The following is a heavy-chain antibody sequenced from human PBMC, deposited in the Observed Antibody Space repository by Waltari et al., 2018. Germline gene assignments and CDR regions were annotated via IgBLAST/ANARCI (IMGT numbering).Heavy chain of an antibody. D-gene: IGHD6-19*01. CDR2: INSDGSST. V-gene: IGHV3-74*01. CDR1: GFTFSSYW. J-gene: IGHJ2*01. CDR3: ARGGPYSSGISWYFDL. Sequence: EVQLVESGGGLVQPGGSLRLSCAASGFTFSSYWMHWVRQAPGKGLVWVLRINSDGSSTSYADSVKGRFTISRDNAKNTLYLQMNSLRAEDTAVYYCARGGPYSSGISWYFDLWGRGTLVTVSS.